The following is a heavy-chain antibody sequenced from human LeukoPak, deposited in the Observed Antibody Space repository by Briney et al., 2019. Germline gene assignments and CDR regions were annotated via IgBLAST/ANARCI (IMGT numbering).Heavy chain of an antibody. J-gene: IGHJ4*02. V-gene: IGHV1-46*01. CDR2: INPSGGT. D-gene: IGHD6-13*01. Sequence: ASVKVSCKASGYTFSMYNMHWVRQAPGQGLEWMGIINPSGGTSYTQKLQGRITMTRDTSTSTLYMELSSLRSEDTAVYYCAREGVAGTGLDYWGQGTLVTVSS. CDR1: GYTFSMYN. CDR3: AREGVAGTGLDY.